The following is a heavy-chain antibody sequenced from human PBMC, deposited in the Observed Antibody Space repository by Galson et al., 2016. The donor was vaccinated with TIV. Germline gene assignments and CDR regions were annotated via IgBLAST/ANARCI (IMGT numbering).Heavy chain of an antibody. J-gene: IGHJ3*02. V-gene: IGHV3-7*01. CDR3: ARELRQDAFDI. CDR1: GFTFSSYW. D-gene: IGHD6-25*01. Sequence: SPRLSCAASGFTFSSYWISWVRQAPGKGLEWVANIKHNGYEKYYVDSVRGRFTITRDNAENSLYLLQMNSLRAEDTAGYYCARELRQDAFDIWGQGTMVTVSP. CDR2: IKHNGYEK.